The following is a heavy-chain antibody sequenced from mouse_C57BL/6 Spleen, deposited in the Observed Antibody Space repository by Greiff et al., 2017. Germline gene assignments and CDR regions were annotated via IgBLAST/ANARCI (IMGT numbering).Heavy chain of an antibody. CDR3: TRCSGATVVAWYCCEY. Sequence: QVQLQQSGAELVRPGASVTLSCKASGYTFTDYEMHWVKQTPVHGLEWIGAIDPETGGTAYNQKFKGKAILTADKSSSTAYLELRSLTSEDSAVYYCTRCSGATVVAWYCCEYWGQGTTLTVSS. D-gene: IGHD1-1*01. CDR1: GYTFTDYE. CDR2: IDPETGGT. V-gene: IGHV1-15*01. J-gene: IGHJ2*01.